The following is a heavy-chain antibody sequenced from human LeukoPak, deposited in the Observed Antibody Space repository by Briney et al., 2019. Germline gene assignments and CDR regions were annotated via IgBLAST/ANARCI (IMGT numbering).Heavy chain of an antibody. CDR3: AREAYCGGDCYSGFDY. CDR2: INPNSGGT. J-gene: IGHJ4*02. Sequence: GASVKVSCKASGYTFTGYYMHWVRQAPGQGPEWMGWINPNSGGTNYAQKFQGRVTMTRDTSISTAYMELSRLRSDDTAVYYCAREAYCGGDCYSGFDYWGQGTLVTVSS. CDR1: GYTFTGYY. D-gene: IGHD2-21*01. V-gene: IGHV1-2*02.